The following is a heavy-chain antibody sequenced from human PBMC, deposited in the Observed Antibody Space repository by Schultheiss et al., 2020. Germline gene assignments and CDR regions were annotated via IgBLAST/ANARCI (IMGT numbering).Heavy chain of an antibody. V-gene: IGHV4-59*12. CDR2: IYYSGST. J-gene: IGHJ4*02. D-gene: IGHD5-12*01. CDR3: ARVDSGLGY. Sequence: SATLSLTCAVSGGSISSYYWSWIRQPPGKGLEWIGYIYYSGSTYYNPSLKSRVTISVDTSKNQFSLKLSSVTAADTAVYYCARVDSGLGYWGQGTLVTVSS. CDR1: GGSISSYY.